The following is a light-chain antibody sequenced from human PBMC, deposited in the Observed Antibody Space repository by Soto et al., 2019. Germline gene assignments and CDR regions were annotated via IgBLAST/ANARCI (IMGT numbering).Light chain of an antibody. CDR2: SNN. CDR1: SSNIGIST. Sequence: QSVLTQPPSASGTPGQRVTISCSGSSSNIGISTVNWYQQRPGTAPKLLIFSNNQRPSGVPDRFSGSKSGTSASLAISGLQSEDEADYYCAAWDASLNGPAFGXGTKVTVL. V-gene: IGLV1-44*01. CDR3: AAWDASLNGPA. J-gene: IGLJ2*01.